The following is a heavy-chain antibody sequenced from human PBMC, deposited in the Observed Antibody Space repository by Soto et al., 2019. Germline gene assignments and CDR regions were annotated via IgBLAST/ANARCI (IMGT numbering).Heavy chain of an antibody. V-gene: IGHV4-4*02. CDR3: ARGITFGGVIFDD. J-gene: IGHJ4*02. Sequence: QVQLQESGPGLVKPSGTLPLTCAVSNGSISNNDWWSWVRQPPRKGLEWIGEINHSGTTNYNPSLKSRVTILVDKSKNQFSLKLTSVTAADTAVYYCARGITFGGVIFDDWGQGTLVTVSS. CDR1: NGSISNNDW. D-gene: IGHD3-16*01. CDR2: INHSGTT.